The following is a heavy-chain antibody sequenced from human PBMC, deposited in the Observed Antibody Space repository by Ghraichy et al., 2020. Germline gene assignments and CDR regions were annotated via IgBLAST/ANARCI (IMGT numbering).Heavy chain of an antibody. D-gene: IGHD3-10*01. CDR1: GFTFDDFA. V-gene: IGHV3-9*01. Sequence: GGSLRLSCAASGFTFDDFAMHWVRQAPGKGLEWVAGINWDGTKIGYADSVRGRLTISRVNDENSLYLQMISPRLEDTAMYYCARGLFRDYYHSSDTAYFDHWGQGTLVTISS. J-gene: IGHJ4*02. CDR2: INWDGTKI. CDR3: ARGLFRDYYHSSDTAYFDH.